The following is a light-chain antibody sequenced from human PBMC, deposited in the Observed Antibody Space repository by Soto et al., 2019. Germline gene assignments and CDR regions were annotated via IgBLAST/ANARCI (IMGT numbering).Light chain of an antibody. CDR1: QSISSS. Sequence: DIQMTQSPSSLSASVGDRVTITCRASQSISSSLNWYQQKPGRAPKLLIYGASSLQGGVPSRLSGSGAGTDFTLTISSLQPEDFASYYCQQTFSTPYTFGQGTKLEIK. CDR3: QQTFSTPYT. CDR2: GAS. J-gene: IGKJ2*01. V-gene: IGKV1-39*01.